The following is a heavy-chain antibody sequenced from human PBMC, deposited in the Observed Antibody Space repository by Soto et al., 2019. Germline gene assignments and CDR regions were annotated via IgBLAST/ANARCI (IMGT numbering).Heavy chain of an antibody. D-gene: IGHD6-13*01. V-gene: IGHV4-4*02. CDR2: IYHSGST. CDR3: ARVRYSSSYFDY. J-gene: IGHJ4*02. Sequence: SETLSLTCAVSSGSISSTNWWSWLRQPPGKGLEWIGEIYHSGSTNYNPSLKSRVTMSVDKSKNQFSLNLSAVTAADTAVYYCARVRYSSSYFDYWGQGTLVTVSS. CDR1: SGSISSTNW.